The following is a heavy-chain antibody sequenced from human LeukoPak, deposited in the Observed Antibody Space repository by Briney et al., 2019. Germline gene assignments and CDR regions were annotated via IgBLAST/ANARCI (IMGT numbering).Heavy chain of an antibody. CDR1: GFTFSSYW. CDR2: INSDGSST. D-gene: IGHD3-22*01. Sequence: PGGSLRLSCAASGFTFSSYWMHWVRQAPGKGLVWVSRINSDGSSTSYADSVKGRFTISRDNAKNTLYLQMNSLRAEDTAVYYCARVMDYEGYFDYWGQGSLVTVSS. CDR3: ARVMDYEGYFDY. V-gene: IGHV3-74*01. J-gene: IGHJ4*02.